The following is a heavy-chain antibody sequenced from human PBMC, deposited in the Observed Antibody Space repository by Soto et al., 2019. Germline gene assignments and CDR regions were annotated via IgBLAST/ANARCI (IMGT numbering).Heavy chain of an antibody. D-gene: IGHD6-13*01. CDR2: ISYDGSTE. CDR1: GFTFSNFG. CDR3: AKGAYSSSWSHFDY. J-gene: IGHJ4*02. V-gene: IGHV3-30*18. Sequence: GGSLRLSCAASGFTFSNFGIHWVRQAPGKGPEWLAAISYDGSTEDYVDSVKGRFTISRDNPKNTLYLQMNSLRAEDTAVYYCAKGAYSSSWSHFDYWGQGTLVTVSS.